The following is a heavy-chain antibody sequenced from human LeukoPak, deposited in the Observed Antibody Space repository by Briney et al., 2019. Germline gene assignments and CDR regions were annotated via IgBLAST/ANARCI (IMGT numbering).Heavy chain of an antibody. CDR1: GFTFSSYS. CDR2: ISSSSSYI. D-gene: IGHD2-2*02. Sequence: GGSLRLSCAASGFTFSSYSMNWVRQAPGKGLEWVSSISSSSSYIYYADSVKGRFTISRDNAKNSLYLQINSLRAEDTAVYYCARLPAAIYGMDVWGQGTTVTVSS. V-gene: IGHV3-21*01. CDR3: ARLPAAIYGMDV. J-gene: IGHJ6*02.